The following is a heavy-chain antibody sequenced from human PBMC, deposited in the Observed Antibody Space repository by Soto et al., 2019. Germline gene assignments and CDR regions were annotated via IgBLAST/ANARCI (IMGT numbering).Heavy chain of an antibody. CDR2: ISYDGSNK. CDR1: GFTFSSYA. J-gene: IGHJ4*02. Sequence: GGSLRLSCAASGFTFSSYAMHWVRQAPGKGLEWVAVISYDGSNKYYADSVKGRFTISRDNSKNTLYLQMNSLRAEDTAVYYCARGYCSSTSCPPAFDYWGQGTLVTVSS. V-gene: IGHV3-30-3*01. D-gene: IGHD2-2*01. CDR3: ARGYCSSTSCPPAFDY.